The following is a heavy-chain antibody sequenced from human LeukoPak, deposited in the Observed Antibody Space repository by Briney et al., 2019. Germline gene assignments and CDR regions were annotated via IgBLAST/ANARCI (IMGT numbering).Heavy chain of an antibody. CDR1: GYTFTSYD. Sequence: ASVKVSCKASGYTFTSYDINWVRQATGQGLEWMGWMNPNSGNIGYAQKFQGRVTMTRNTSISTAYMELSSLRSEDTAVYYCARDIRYGSGSYRVYYYYGMDVWGQGTTVTVSS. CDR2: MNPNSGNI. D-gene: IGHD3-10*01. V-gene: IGHV1-8*01. CDR3: ARDIRYGSGSYRVYYYYGMDV. J-gene: IGHJ6*02.